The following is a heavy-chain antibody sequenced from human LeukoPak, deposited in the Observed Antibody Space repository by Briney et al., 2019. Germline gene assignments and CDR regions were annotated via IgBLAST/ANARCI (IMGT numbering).Heavy chain of an antibody. D-gene: IGHD3-22*01. CDR1: GFTFSSYG. CDR2: ISYDGSNK. V-gene: IGHV3-30*03. CDR3: AREERAGYYYDSSGFDY. Sequence: GGSLRLSCAASGFTFSSYGMHWVRQAPGKGLEWVAVISYDGSNKYYADSVKGRFTISRDNSKNTLYLQMNSLRAEDTAVYYCAREERAGYYYDSSGFDYWGQGTLVTVSS. J-gene: IGHJ4*02.